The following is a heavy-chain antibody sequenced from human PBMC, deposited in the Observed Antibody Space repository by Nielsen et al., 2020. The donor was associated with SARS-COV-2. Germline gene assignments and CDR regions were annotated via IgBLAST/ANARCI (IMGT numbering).Heavy chain of an antibody. V-gene: IGHV1-24*01. Sequence: ASVKVSCKVSGYTLTELSMHWVRQAPGEGLEWMGGFDPEDGETIYAQKFQGRVTMTEDTSTDTAYMELSSLRSEDTAVYYCATDYTYGDKRGAGYWGQGTLVTVSS. CDR1: GYTLTELS. J-gene: IGHJ4*02. D-gene: IGHD4-17*01. CDR3: ATDYTYGDKRGAGY. CDR2: FDPEDGET.